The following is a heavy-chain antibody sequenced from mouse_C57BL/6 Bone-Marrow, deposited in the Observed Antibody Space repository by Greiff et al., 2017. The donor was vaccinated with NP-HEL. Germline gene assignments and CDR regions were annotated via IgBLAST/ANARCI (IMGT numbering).Heavy chain of an antibody. Sequence: VQLQQSGAELVRPGTSVKMSCKASGYTFTNYWIGWAKQRPGHGLEWIGDIYPGGGYTNYNEKFKGKATLTADKSSSTAYMQFSSLTSEDSASYCCARVAMIRKYFDVWGTGTTVTVSS. CDR1: GYTFTNYW. V-gene: IGHV1-63*01. CDR3: ARVAMIRKYFDV. J-gene: IGHJ1*03. D-gene: IGHD2-4*01. CDR2: IYPGGGYT.